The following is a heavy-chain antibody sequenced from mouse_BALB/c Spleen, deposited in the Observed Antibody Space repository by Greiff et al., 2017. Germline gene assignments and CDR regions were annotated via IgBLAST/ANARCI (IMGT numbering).Heavy chain of an antibody. CDR2: IWAGGST. V-gene: IGHV2-9*02. CDR1: GFSLTSYG. J-gene: IGHJ3*01. CDR3: ASEGLLRFAY. D-gene: IGHD2-3*01. Sequence: VKLMESGPGLVAPSQSLSITCTVSGFSLTSYGVHWVRQPPGKGLEWLGVIWAGGSTNYNSALMSRLSISKDNSKSQVFLNMNSLQTDDTAMYYCASEGLLRFAYWGQGTLVTVSA.